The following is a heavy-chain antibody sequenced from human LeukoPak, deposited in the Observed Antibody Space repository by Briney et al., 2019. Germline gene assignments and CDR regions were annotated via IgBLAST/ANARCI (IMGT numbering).Heavy chain of an antibody. CDR3: ANIRGYRYGPHGDY. D-gene: IGHD5-18*01. CDR2: ISDSGDRT. CDR1: GFALSRQD. J-gene: IGHJ4*02. V-gene: IGHV3-23*01. Sequence: GGSLRLSCAASGFALSRQDMGWVRQAPGKGLEWVSAISDSGDRTYYVDSVKGRFTISRDNSKNTLYLQMNSLRAEDTAVYYCANIRGYRYGPHGDYWGQGTLVTVSS.